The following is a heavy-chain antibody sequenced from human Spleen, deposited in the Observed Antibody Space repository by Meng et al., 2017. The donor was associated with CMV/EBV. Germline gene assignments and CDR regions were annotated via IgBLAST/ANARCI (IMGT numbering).Heavy chain of an antibody. CDR2: IYYSGST. J-gene: IGHJ6*02. Sequence: SETLSLTCTVSGGSISGYYWSWIRQPPGKGLEWVGYIYYSGSTNYNPSLKSRVTISVDTSNSQFSLKLSSVTAADTAVFYCARVEVLDYYYAMDVWGRGTTVTVSS. CDR1: GGSISGYY. V-gene: IGHV4-59*01. CDR3: ARVEVLDYYYAMDV.